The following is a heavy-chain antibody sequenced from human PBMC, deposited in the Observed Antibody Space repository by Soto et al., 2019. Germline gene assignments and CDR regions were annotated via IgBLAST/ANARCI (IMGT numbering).Heavy chain of an antibody. Sequence: SETLSLTCTVSGGSISSYYWSWIRQPPGKGLEWIGYIYYSGSTNYNPSLKSRVTISVDTPKNQFSLKLSSVTAADTAVYYCARVGGWRDPDYWGQGTLVTVSS. D-gene: IGHD2-15*01. V-gene: IGHV4-59*01. CDR3: ARVGGWRDPDY. CDR1: GGSISSYY. CDR2: IYYSGST. J-gene: IGHJ4*02.